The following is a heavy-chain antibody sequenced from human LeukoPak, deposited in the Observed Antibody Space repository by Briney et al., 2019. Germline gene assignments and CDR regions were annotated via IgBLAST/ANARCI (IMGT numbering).Heavy chain of an antibody. D-gene: IGHD6-19*01. CDR3: ARLLQGVAGTWGY. CDR2: IYPGDSDT. CDR1: GYSFTTYW. J-gene: IGHJ4*02. V-gene: IGHV5-51*01. Sequence: GESLKISCKASGYSFTTYWIAWVRQMPGKGLEWMGMIYPGDSDTRYSPSFQGQITISVDKSISIAYLQWSSLEASDTAMYYCARLLQGVAGTWGYWGQGTLVTVS.